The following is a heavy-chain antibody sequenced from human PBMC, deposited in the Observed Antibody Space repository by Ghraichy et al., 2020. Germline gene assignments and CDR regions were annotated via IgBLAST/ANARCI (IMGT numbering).Heavy chain of an antibody. J-gene: IGHJ3*02. CDR3: ARGPGYNWNDRDAFDI. V-gene: IGHV1-46*01. CDR2: INPSGGST. D-gene: IGHD1-20*01. Sequence: ASVKVSCKASGYTFTSYYMHWVRQAPGQGLEWMGIINPSGGSTSYAQKFQGRVTMTRDTSTSTVYMELSSLRSEDTAVYYCARGPGYNWNDRDAFDIWGQGTMVTVSS. CDR1: GYTFTSYY.